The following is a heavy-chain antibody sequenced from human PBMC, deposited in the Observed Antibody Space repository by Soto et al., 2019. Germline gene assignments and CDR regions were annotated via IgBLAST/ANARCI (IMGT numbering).Heavy chain of an antibody. D-gene: IGHD2-2*01. V-gene: IGHV4-30-4*08. J-gene: IGHJ4*02. CDR1: GGSISSGDYY. CDR3: ARWLVPAAAFDY. Sequence: SETLPLTCTVSGGSISSGDYYWSWIRQPPGKGLEWIGYIYYSGSTYYNPSLKSRVTISVDTSKNQFSLKLSSVTAADTAVYYCARWLVPAAAFDYWGQATLVTFSS. CDR2: IYYSGST.